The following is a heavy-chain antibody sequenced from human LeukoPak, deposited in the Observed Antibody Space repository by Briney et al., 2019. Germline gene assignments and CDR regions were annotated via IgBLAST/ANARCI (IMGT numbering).Heavy chain of an antibody. J-gene: IGHJ4*02. CDR1: GGSISSDGYY. CDR3: ARDSVVVAATPFDY. V-gene: IGHV4-31*03. Sequence: PSETLSLTCTVSGGSISSDGYYWTWIRQHPAKGLEWIGYIYYSGNTFYNPSLKSRVTILIDASKNQFSLKLSSVTAADTAMYYCARDSVVVAATPFDYWGQGTLVTVSS. CDR2: IYYSGNT. D-gene: IGHD2-15*01.